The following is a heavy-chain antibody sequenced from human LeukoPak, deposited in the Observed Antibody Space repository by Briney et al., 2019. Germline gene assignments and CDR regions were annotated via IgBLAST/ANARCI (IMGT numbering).Heavy chain of an antibody. CDR2: INGDGSST. Sequence: GGSLRLSCAASGFTFSNYWMHWVRQAPGKGLVWASRINGDGSSTTYADSVKGRFTISRDNAKNTLYLQMNSLRAEDTAVYYCARDDYFSSDYWGQGTLVTVSS. CDR3: ARDDYFSSDY. J-gene: IGHJ4*02. CDR1: GFTFSNYW. V-gene: IGHV3-74*01. D-gene: IGHD4/OR15-4a*01.